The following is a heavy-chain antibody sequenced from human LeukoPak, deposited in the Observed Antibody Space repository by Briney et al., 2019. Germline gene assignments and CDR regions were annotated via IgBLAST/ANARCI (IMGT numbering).Heavy chain of an antibody. D-gene: IGHD5-18*01. J-gene: IGHJ4*02. CDR1: GYTFTGYY. Sequence: ASVKVSCKASGYTFTGYYMHLVRQAPGQGLEWMGWINPNSGGTNYAQKFQGRVTMTRDTSISTAYMELSRLRSDDTAVYYCAREDSYGYYFDYWGQGTLVTVSS. V-gene: IGHV1-2*02. CDR2: INPNSGGT. CDR3: AREDSYGYYFDY.